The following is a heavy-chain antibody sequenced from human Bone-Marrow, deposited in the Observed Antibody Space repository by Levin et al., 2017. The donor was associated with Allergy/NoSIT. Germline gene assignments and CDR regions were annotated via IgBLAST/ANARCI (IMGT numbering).Heavy chain of an antibody. CDR1: GFTFSSYA. CDR3: ARPFTIFGSFFDY. D-gene: IGHD3-3*01. J-gene: IGHJ4*02. CDR2: ISYDGSNK. V-gene: IGHV3-30*04. Sequence: GGSLRLSCAASGFTFSSYAMHWVRQAPGKGLEWVVVISYDGSNKYYADSVKGRFTISRDNSKNTLYLQMNSLRAEDTAVYYCARPFTIFGSFFDYWGQGTLVTVSS.